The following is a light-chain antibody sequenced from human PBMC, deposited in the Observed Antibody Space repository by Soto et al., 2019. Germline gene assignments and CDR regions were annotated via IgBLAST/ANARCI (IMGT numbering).Light chain of an antibody. J-gene: IGKJ3*01. V-gene: IGKV3-20*01. CDR2: GAS. CDR1: QSVSSSY. CDR3: QQYGRSPPGFT. Sequence: EVVLTQSPGTLSLSPGERATLSCRASQSVSSSYLAWYQHKPGQAPRLLIYGASTRAPVIPDRFSGGGSGTDFTLTISRLEPEDFAVYYCQQYGRSPPGFTFGPGTKVDIK.